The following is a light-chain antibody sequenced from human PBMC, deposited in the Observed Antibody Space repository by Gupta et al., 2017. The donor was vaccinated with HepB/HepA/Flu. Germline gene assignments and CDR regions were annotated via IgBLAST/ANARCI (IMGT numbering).Light chain of an antibody. CDR1: QSLLHSNGYNY. CDR3: MQGLQSQIT. CDR2: LGS. V-gene: IGKV2-28*01. J-gene: IGKJ5*01. Sequence: DIVMTQSPLSLPVTPGAPASISCRSSQSLLHSNGYNYLDWHLQKPGQSPQLLIYLGSNRASGVPDRFSGRGSGTDFTLKISRVEAEDVGVYYCMQGLQSQITFGQGTRLEIK.